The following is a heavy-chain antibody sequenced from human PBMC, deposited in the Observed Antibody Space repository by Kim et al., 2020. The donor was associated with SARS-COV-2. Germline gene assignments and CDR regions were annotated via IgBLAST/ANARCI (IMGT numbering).Heavy chain of an antibody. CDR3: ARHEALLLWFGPGAFDI. V-gene: IGHV4-59*08. CDR1: GGSISSYY. J-gene: IGHJ3*02. D-gene: IGHD3-10*01. Sequence: SETLSLTCTVSGGSISSYYWSWIRQPPGKGLEWIGYIYYSGSTNYNPSLKSRVTISVDTSKNQFSLKLSSVTAADTAVYYCARHEALLLWFGPGAFDIWGQGTMVTVSS. CDR2: IYYSGST.